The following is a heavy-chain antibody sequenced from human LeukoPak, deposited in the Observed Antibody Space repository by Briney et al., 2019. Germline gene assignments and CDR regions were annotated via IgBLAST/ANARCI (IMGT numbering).Heavy chain of an antibody. CDR2: ISAYNGDT. V-gene: IGHV1-18*01. J-gene: IGHJ6*02. CDR3: ARDPGLGMDV. CDR1: GYTFTSYG. Sequence: EASVKVSCKASGYTFTSYGISWVRQAPGQGLEWMGWISAYNGDTNYPQNLQGRVTITTDTSTSTAYMELRSLRSDDTAVYYCARDPGLGMDVWGQGTTVTVSS.